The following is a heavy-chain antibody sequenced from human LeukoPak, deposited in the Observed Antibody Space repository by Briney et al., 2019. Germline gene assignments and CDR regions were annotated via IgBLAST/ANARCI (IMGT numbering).Heavy chain of an antibody. CDR1: GFALSDHY. CDR2: ISSGDNFI. Sequence: GRSLRLSCAASGFALSDHYMSWIRQAPGKGLEWVASISSGDNFIFYGDSVEGRFTISRDNAKNSVFLQMNSLRVEDTAVYYCARGRDYFDHWGQGTLVTASS. V-gene: IGHV3-11*01. CDR3: ARGRDYFDH. J-gene: IGHJ4*02.